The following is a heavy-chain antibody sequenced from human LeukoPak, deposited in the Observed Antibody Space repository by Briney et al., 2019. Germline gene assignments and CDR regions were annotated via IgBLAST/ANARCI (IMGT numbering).Heavy chain of an antibody. D-gene: IGHD5-18*01. CDR1: GGSISSSNYY. J-gene: IGHJ4*02. CDR2: IYYSGST. CDR3: ARQLYSYGAYFDY. V-gene: IGHV4-39*01. Sequence: SETLSLTCTVSGGSISSSNYYWGWIRQPPGKGLEWIGSIYYSGSTYYNPSLKSRVTISVDTSKNQFSLKLSSVTAADTAVYYCARQLYSYGAYFDYWGQGTLVAVSS.